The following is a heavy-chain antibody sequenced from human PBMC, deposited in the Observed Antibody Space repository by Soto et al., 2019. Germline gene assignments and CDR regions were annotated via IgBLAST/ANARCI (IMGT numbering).Heavy chain of an antibody. CDR1: GFTFSSYW. V-gene: IGHV3-74*01. CDR3: ARDGKEVATSWFDP. Sequence: EVQLVESGGGLVQPGGSLRLSCAASGFTFSSYWMHWVRQAPGKGLVWVSRINSDGSSTSYADTVKGRFTISRDTAMNALYLRMNSLRAEATAVSYCARDGKEVATSWFDPWGQGTLVTVSS. D-gene: IGHD2-15*01. J-gene: IGHJ5*02. CDR2: INSDGSST.